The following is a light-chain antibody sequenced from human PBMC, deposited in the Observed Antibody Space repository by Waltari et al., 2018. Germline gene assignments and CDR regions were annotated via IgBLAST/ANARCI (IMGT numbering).Light chain of an antibody. J-gene: IGKJ1*01. CDR2: GAS. CDR1: QSVSRT. Sequence: EIVLTQSPGTLSLSPGERATLPCRASQSVSRTLPWYQQKPGQAPRLLIYGASTRATGIPERFSGGGSGTDFSLTISRLEPEDFAVYYCQHYVSLPATFGQGTKVEIK. V-gene: IGKV3-20*01. CDR3: QHYVSLPAT.